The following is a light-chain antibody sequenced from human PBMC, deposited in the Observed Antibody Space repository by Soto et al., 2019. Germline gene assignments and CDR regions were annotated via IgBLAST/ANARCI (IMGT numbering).Light chain of an antibody. J-gene: IGLJ2*01. Sequence: QSALTQPASVSGSPGQSITISCTGTSSDVGGYNYVSWYQQHPGKAPKLMIFEVTNRPSGVSNRFSGSKSGNTASLTISGLQAEDEAYYYCSSYTNSTDVVFGGGTKLIVL. CDR2: EVT. V-gene: IGLV2-14*01. CDR3: SSYTNSTDVV. CDR1: SSDVGGYNY.